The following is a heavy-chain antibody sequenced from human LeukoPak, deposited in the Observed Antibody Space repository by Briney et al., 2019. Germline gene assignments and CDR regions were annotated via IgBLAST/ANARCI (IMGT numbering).Heavy chain of an antibody. D-gene: IGHD3-9*01. CDR2: FDPEDGET. V-gene: IGHV1-24*01. CDR1: GYTLTELS. Sequence: GASVKVSCKVSGYTLTELSMHWVRQAPGKGLEWMGGFDPEDGETIYALKFQGRVTMTEDTSTDTAYMELSSLRSEDTAVYYCATYDILTANWFDPWGQGTLVTVSS. J-gene: IGHJ5*02. CDR3: ATYDILTANWFDP.